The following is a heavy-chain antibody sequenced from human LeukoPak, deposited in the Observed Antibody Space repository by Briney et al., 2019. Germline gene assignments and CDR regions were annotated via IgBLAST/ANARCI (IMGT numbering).Heavy chain of an antibody. Sequence: PSETLSLTCTVPGGSISSYYWSWIRQPPGKGLEWIGYIYYSGSTNYNPSLKSRVTISVDTSKNQFSLKLSSVTAADTAVYYCARLLDYGDYATFFDYWGQGTLVTVSS. V-gene: IGHV4-59*08. CDR3: ARLLDYGDYATFFDY. D-gene: IGHD4-17*01. CDR1: GGSISSYY. J-gene: IGHJ4*02. CDR2: IYYSGST.